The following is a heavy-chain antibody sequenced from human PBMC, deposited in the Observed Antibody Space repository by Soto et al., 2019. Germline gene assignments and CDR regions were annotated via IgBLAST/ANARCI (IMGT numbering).Heavy chain of an antibody. CDR1: GFSLSTSGVG. CDR2: IYWDDDK. D-gene: IGHD7-27*01. V-gene: IGHV2-5*02. Sequence: QITLKESGPTLVKPTQTLTLTCTFSGFSLSTSGVGVGWIRQPPGKALEWLALIYWDDDKRYSPSLKSRLTITKDTSKNKVVLTMTNMDHVDTATYYCAHSLIPNWGSRGAFDYWGQGTLVTVSS. J-gene: IGHJ4*02. CDR3: AHSLIPNWGSRGAFDY.